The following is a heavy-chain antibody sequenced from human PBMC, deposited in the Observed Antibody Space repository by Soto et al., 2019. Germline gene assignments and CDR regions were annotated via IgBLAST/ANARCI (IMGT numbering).Heavy chain of an antibody. CDR1: GFTFSSYA. CDR2: FSGSGGST. V-gene: IGHV3-23*01. Sequence: SGGSLRLSCAAPGFTFSSYAISWVRPAPGKGLEWGSAFSGSGGSTYYADSVKGRFTISRDNSKNTLYLQMNSLRAEDTAVYYCAKVFSHSRYYDFWSGYYTGPLDYWGQGTLVTVSS. J-gene: IGHJ4*02. CDR3: AKVFSHSRYYDFWSGYYTGPLDY. D-gene: IGHD3-3*01.